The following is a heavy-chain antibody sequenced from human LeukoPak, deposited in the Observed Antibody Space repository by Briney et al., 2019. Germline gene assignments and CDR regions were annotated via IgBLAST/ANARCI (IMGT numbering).Heavy chain of an antibody. V-gene: IGHV3-48*01. CDR2: ITGSSGII. CDR3: ARNYGDFGRCYYMDV. D-gene: IGHD4-17*01. J-gene: IGHJ6*03. CDR1: GFTFSSYS. Sequence: GGSLRLSCVASGFTFSSYSMNWVRQAPGKGLEWLSYITGSSGIIYYADSVKGRFTISRDNAKNSLYLQMNSLRAEDTAVYYCARNYGDFGRCYYMDVWGKGTTVIVSS.